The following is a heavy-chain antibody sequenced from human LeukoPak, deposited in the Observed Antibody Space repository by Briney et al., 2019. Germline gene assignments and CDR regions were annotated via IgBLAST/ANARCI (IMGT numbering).Heavy chain of an antibody. CDR1: GFTFSSYG. Sequence: GGSLRLSCAASGFTFSSYGMHWVRQAPGKGLEWVTVISYDGSNKYYADSVKGRFTISRDNSKNTLYLQMNSLGAEDTAVYYCAKTRPLDSSSWSHGDYWGQGTLVTVSS. J-gene: IGHJ4*02. V-gene: IGHV3-30*18. CDR2: ISYDGSNK. D-gene: IGHD6-13*01. CDR3: AKTRPLDSSSWSHGDY.